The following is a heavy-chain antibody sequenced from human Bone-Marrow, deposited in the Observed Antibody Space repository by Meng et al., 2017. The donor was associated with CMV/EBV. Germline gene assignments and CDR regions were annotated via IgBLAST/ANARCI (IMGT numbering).Heavy chain of an antibody. CDR2: ISSSSSTI. Sequence: GGSLRLSCAASGFTFSSYSMNWVRQAPGKGLEWVSYISSSSSTIYYADSVKGRFTISRDNAKNSLYLQMNSLRAEDTAVYYCAREPGITTIVVVYGMDVWGQGTTVTVSS. D-gene: IGHD3-22*01. CDR3: AREPGITTIVVVYGMDV. J-gene: IGHJ6*02. CDR1: GFTFSSYS. V-gene: IGHV3-48*04.